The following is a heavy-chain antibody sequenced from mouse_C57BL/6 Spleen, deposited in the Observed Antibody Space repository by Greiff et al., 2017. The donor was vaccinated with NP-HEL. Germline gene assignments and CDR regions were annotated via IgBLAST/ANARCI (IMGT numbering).Heavy chain of an antibody. V-gene: IGHV5-4*03. J-gene: IGHJ3*01. D-gene: IGHD2-1*01. CDR3: ARPRIHYGTLAWFAY. CDR2: ISDGGSYT. CDR1: GFTFSSYA. Sequence: EVMLVESGGGLVKPGGSLKLSCAASGFTFSSYAMSWVRQTPEKRLEWVATISDGGSYTYYPDNVKGRFTISRDNAKNNLYLQMSHLKSEDTAMYYCARPRIHYGTLAWFAYWGQGTLVTVSA.